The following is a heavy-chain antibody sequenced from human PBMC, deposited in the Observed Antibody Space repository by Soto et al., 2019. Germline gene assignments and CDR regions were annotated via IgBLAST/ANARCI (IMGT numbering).Heavy chain of an antibody. CDR3: ARSGSSSWAYNWFDP. Sequence: QVQLQESGPGLVKPSETLSLTCTVSGGSISSYYWSWIRQPPGKGLEWIGYIYYSGSTNYNPSLKSRVTISVDTSKNQFSLKLSSVTAADTAVYYCARSGSSSWAYNWFDPWGQGTLVTVSS. CDR1: GGSISSYY. D-gene: IGHD6-13*01. J-gene: IGHJ5*02. CDR2: IYYSGST. V-gene: IGHV4-59*01.